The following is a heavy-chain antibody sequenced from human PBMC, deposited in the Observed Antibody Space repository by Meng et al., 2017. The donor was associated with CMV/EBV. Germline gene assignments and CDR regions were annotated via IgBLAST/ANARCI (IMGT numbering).Heavy chain of an antibody. Sequence: GESLKISCAASGFTVSSNYMDWVRQAPGKGLEWVSVIYSGGTTKYADSVKGRFTISRDNSKNTLYPQMNSLRAEDTAVYYCAKANAVPNWFDPWGQGALVTVSS. V-gene: IGHV3-66*02. CDR3: AKANAVPNWFDP. D-gene: IGHD1-1*01. CDR1: GFTVSSNY. J-gene: IGHJ5*02. CDR2: IYSGGTT.